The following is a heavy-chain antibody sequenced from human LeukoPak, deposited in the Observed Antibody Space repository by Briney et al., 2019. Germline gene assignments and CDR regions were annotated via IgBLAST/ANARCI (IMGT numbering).Heavy chain of an antibody. D-gene: IGHD3-16*01. V-gene: IGHV3-21*01. Sequence: PGGSLRLSCSASGFSFSDYDMNWFRQAPGKGLEWISSISGRSSHVYYGHSVKGRFSISRDNAMNSLSLQMNSLGVDDTAVYYCGRAFPPLRTASAGDLWGQGTLVTVSS. CDR2: ISGRSSHV. CDR1: GFSFSDYD. CDR3: GRAFPPLRTASAGDL. J-gene: IGHJ4*02.